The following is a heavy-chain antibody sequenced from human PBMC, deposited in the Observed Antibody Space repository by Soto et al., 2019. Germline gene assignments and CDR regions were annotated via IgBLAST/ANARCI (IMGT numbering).Heavy chain of an antibody. CDR1: GFTSSSYN. J-gene: IGHJ4*02. CDR3: ARNGNFYDSGGSRDY. V-gene: IGHV3-21*01. D-gene: IGHD3-22*01. CDR2: ISASSTYI. Sequence: DVQLVESGGDVVKAGGSLRLSCVGSGFTSSSYNMHWVRQAPGKGLEWVSSISASSTYIHYADSVKGRFTISRDNANNSLYLHMNSLRAADTAVYYCARNGNFYDSGGSRDYWGQGTLVTVSS.